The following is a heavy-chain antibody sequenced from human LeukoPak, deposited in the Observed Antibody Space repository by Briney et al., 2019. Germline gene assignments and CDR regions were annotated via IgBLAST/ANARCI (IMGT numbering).Heavy chain of an antibody. D-gene: IGHD1-1*01. CDR2: ISIASTHI. J-gene: IGHJ3*02. CDR3: ARGLQYNDAFDI. CDR1: GFTFSNFN. Sequence: PGGSLRLSCAGSGFTFSNFNMNWVRQAPGKGLEWVSTISIASTHILYADSVKGRFTISRDNAKNSLHLQMNSLRVEDTAVYYCARGLQYNDAFDIWGQGTMVTVSS. V-gene: IGHV3-21*01.